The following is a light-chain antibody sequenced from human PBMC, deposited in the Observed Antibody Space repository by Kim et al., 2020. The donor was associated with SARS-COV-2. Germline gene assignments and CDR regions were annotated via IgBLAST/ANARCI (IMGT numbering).Light chain of an antibody. J-gene: IGLJ3*02. Sequence: QSALTQPASVSGSPGQSITISCTGSSSDFGSYNLVSWYQQHPGKAPKLMIYEVTKRHSGVSNRFSGSKSGNTASLTISGLQAEDEADYYCCSYAGSSPWVFGGGTQLTVL. CDR2: EVT. CDR1: SSDFGSYNL. CDR3: CSYAGSSPWV. V-gene: IGLV2-23*02.